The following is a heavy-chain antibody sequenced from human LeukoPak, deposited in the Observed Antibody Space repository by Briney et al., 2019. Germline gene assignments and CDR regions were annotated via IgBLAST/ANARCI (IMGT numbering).Heavy chain of an antibody. CDR1: GFDLNTYE. CDR2: IIISGHTK. V-gene: IGHV3-48*03. J-gene: IGHJ5*02. Sequence: HAGGSLRLSCAASGFDLNTYEMNWVRQAPGKGLEWIADIIISGHTKNYADSVKGRFTISRDNAGTSLYLQMSSLTVEDTGVYYCARGDSHVDLWGQGTLVTVSS. CDR3: ARGDSHVDL. D-gene: IGHD2-21*01.